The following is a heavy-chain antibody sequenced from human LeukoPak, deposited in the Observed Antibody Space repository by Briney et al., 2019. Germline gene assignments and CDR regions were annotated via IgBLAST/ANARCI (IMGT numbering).Heavy chain of an antibody. Sequence: GGSLRLSCAASGFTFSSYAMHWVRQAPGKGLEYVSAISSNGGSTYYANSVKGRFTISRDNSKNTLYLQMGSLRAEDMAVYYCARGATYSSGWYYFDYWGQGTLVTVSP. D-gene: IGHD6-19*01. J-gene: IGHJ4*02. CDR2: ISSNGGST. CDR1: GFTFSSYA. V-gene: IGHV3-64*01. CDR3: ARGATYSSGWYYFDY.